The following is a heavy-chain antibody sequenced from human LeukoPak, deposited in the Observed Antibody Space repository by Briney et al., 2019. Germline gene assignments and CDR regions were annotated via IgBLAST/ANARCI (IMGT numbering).Heavy chain of an antibody. J-gene: IGHJ3*02. CDR1: GFTVSAYE. V-gene: IGHV3-48*03. CDR3: ARAMYSNRWNDVFDI. CDR2: ISSSGSSI. D-gene: IGHD6-13*01. Sequence: LRLSSAASGFTVSAYEMNWVRQASGQGLEWVSYISSSGSSIYYADSVKGRFTISRDNAKNSLYLQMNSLRAEDTAAYYCARAMYSNRWNDVFDIWGQGTVVIVSS.